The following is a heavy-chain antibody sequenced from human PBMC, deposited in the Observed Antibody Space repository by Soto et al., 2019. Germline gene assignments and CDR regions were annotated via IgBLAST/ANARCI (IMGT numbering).Heavy chain of an antibody. D-gene: IGHD5-18*01. Sequence: QVHLVQSGAEVKKPGASVKVSCKTSGYTFTNNVIHWVRQAPGQRLEWMGWVNAGNDNTKWSREFQGRLTLTTDTSATTAYMELSSLTSEDTGIYFCAREVPYGYSRFDYWGQGTLVTVSS. V-gene: IGHV1-3*01. J-gene: IGHJ4*02. CDR2: VNAGNDNT. CDR1: GYTFTNNV. CDR3: AREVPYGYSRFDY.